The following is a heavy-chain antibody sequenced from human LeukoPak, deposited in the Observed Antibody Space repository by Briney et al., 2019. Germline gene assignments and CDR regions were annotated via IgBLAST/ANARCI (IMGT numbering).Heavy chain of an antibody. CDR3: ASTRVGGSYYNWFDP. CDR2: INPNNGDT. Sequence: ASVKVSCKASGYTFTGYYLHWVRQAPGQGLEWMGWINPNNGDTNYAQKFQGRVTLTRDTSISTAYMELNRLRSDDTAVYYCASTRVGGSYYNWFDPWGQGTLVTVSS. CDR1: GYTFTGYY. J-gene: IGHJ5*02. D-gene: IGHD1-26*01. V-gene: IGHV1-2*02.